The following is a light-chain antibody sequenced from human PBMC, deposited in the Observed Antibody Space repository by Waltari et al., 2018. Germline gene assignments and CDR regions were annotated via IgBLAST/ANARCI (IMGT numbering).Light chain of an antibody. V-gene: IGKV3-20*01. CDR3: HQYGNSPYT. CDR2: GAS. Sequence: EIVLTQSPDTLSLSPGERATLSCRGSQVGGSGYLAWYKPIRGQAPRLLSYGASIRATGIPNTLSGSVSATDFTLTINRLEPEDFAVYYCHQYGNSPYTFGQGTKLQIK. J-gene: IGKJ2*01. CDR1: QVGGSGY.